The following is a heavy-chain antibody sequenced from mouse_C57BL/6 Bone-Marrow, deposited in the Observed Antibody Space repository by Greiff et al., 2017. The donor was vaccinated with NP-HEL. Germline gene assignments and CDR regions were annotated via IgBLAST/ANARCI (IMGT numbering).Heavy chain of an antibody. Sequence: QVQLQQPGAELVKPGASVKVSCKASGYTFTSYWMHWVKQRPGQGLEWIGRIHPSDSDTNYNQKFKGKATLTVDKSSSTAYMQLSSLTSEDSAVYYCAIPPRSIPIYDGYYGYFDVWGTGTTVTVSS. J-gene: IGHJ1*03. CDR1: GYTFTSYW. CDR2: IHPSDSDT. V-gene: IGHV1-74*01. D-gene: IGHD2-3*01. CDR3: AIPPRSIPIYDGYYGYFDV.